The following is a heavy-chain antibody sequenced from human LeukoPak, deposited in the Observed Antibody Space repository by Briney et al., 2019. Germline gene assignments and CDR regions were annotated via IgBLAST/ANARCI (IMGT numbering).Heavy chain of an antibody. D-gene: IGHD5-18*01. CDR3: ARSGTAMVTHWFDP. V-gene: IGHV1-2*02. CDR1: GYTFTGYY. CDR2: INPNSGGT. J-gene: IGHJ5*02. Sequence: ASVKVSCKASGYTFTGYYMHWVRQAPGRGVEGMGWINPNSGGTNYAQKFQGRVTMTRDTSISTAYMELSRLRSDDTAVYYCARSGTAMVTHWFDPWGQGTLVTVSS.